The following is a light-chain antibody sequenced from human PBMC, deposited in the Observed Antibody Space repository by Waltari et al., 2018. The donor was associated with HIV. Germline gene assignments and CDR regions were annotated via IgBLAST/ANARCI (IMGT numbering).Light chain of an antibody. V-gene: IGLV1-44*01. Sequence: QSVLTQPPSASAYPRQRVIISCSGLRCTIGNNPVNWYNHLSGTAPRLLIYSNGQLSSGIPGRFSGSKSGTSASLAISGLQSEDEAYYYCSAWDDSLNGPVFGGGTRLTVL. J-gene: IGLJ3*02. CDR2: SNG. CDR3: SAWDDSLNGPV. CDR1: RCTIGNNP.